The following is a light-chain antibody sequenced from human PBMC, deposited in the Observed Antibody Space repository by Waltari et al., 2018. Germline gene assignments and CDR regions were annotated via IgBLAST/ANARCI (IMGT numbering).Light chain of an antibody. CDR1: TSNIGAGHD. CDR2: GKN. J-gene: IGLJ2*01. V-gene: IGLV1-40*01. Sequence: QSVLTQPPSVSGTPGQRVTISCSGSTSNIGAGHDVHWYQHLPGTAPKLLIYGKNNRPSGVPDRFSGSQSGTSASLAITGLQADDEADYFCQSFDNMLSGGVVFGGGTKLAVL. CDR3: QSFDNMLSGGVV.